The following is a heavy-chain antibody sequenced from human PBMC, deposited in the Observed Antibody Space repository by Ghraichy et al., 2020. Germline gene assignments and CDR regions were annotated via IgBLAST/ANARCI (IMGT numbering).Heavy chain of an antibody. J-gene: IGHJ5*02. CDR2: INPNSGGT. Sequence: ASVKVSCKASGYTFTGYYMHWVRQAPGQGLEWMGRINPNSGGTNYAQKFQGRVTMTRDTSISTAYMELSRLRSDDTAVYYCARDPSIVGATGVDNWFDPWGQGTLVTVSS. CDR3: ARDPSIVGATGVDNWFDP. CDR1: GYTFTGYY. V-gene: IGHV1-2*06. D-gene: IGHD1-26*01.